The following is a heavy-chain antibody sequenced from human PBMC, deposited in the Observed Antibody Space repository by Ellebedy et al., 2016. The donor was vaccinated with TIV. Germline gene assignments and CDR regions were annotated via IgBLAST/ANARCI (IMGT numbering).Heavy chain of an antibody. J-gene: IGHJ4*02. D-gene: IGHD4-23*01. CDR1: GGSISSGDSY. Sequence: LRLSCTVSGGSISSGDSYWSWIRQPPGKGLEWIGYIYYSGNTYYNPSLKSRVTMSVDTSKNQFSLKLSSVTAADTAVYYCARVGVTPGFDYWGQGTLVTVSS. CDR2: IYYSGNT. V-gene: IGHV4-30-4*08. CDR3: ARVGVTPGFDY.